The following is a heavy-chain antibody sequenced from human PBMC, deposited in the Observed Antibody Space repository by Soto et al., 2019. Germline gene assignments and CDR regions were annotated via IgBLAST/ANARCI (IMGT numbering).Heavy chain of an antibody. V-gene: IGHV3-21*01. CDR3: ARSSTTGYYYYYYGMDV. Sequence: LRLSCAASGFTFSSYSMNWVRQAPGKGLEWVSSISSSSSSYIYYADSVKGRFTISRDNAKNSLYLQMNSLRAEDTAVYYCARSSTTGYYYYYYGMDVWGQGTTVTVSS. J-gene: IGHJ6*02. D-gene: IGHD4-4*01. CDR2: ISSSSSSYI. CDR1: GFTFSSYS.